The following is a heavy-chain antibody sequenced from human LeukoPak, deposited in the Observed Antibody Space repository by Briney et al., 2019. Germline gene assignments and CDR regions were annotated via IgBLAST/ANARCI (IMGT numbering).Heavy chain of an antibody. CDR2: IYYSGST. V-gene: IGHV4-39*07. CDR1: GGSISSSSYY. D-gene: IGHD2-15*01. Sequence: PSETLSLTCTVSGGSISSSSYYWGWIRQPPGKGLEWIGSIYYSGSTYYNPSLKSRVTISVDTSKNQFSLKLSSVTAADTAVYYCARDLRYCSGGSCRLFDYWGQGTLVTVSS. CDR3: ARDLRYCSGGSCRLFDY. J-gene: IGHJ4*02.